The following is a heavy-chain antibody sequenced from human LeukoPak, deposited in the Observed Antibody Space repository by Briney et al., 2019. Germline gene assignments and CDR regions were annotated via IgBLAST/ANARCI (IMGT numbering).Heavy chain of an antibody. CDR1: GFTFSNYW. Sequence: GGSLRLSCAASGFTFSNYWMHWVRQAPGKGLVWVAHINTDGSATTCGDAAEGRFTVSRDNANNTLSLEMNSLRVEDTAVYYCARGTAAAAGIDYWGQGTLVTVSS. CDR3: ARGTAAAAGIDY. V-gene: IGHV3-74*01. D-gene: IGHD6-13*01. CDR2: INTDGSAT. J-gene: IGHJ4*02.